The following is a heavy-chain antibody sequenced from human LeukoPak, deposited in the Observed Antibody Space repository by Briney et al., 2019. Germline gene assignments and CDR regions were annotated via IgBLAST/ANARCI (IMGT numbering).Heavy chain of an antibody. D-gene: IGHD3/OR15-3a*01. Sequence: GGSLRLSCAASEFTFSTYGMTWVRQAPGKGLEGVSGISGSGDRTYYADSVKGRFTISRDNSKDTLYLQMNSLRVEATAIYYCAKDRGLWGQGTLVTVSS. V-gene: IGHV3-23*01. J-gene: IGHJ4*02. CDR1: EFTFSTYG. CDR3: AKDRGL. CDR2: ISGSGDRT.